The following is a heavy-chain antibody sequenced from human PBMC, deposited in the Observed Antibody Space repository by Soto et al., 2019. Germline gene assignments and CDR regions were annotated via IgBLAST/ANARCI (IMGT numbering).Heavy chain of an antibody. CDR3: ARDAGAFYGGNAGAAFDI. J-gene: IGHJ3*02. Sequence: QVQLVQSGAEVKKPGSSVKVSCKASGGTFSSYAISWVRQAPGQGLEWMGGIIPIFGTANYAQKFQGRVTMTADESTSKAYMELSSLRSEDTAVYYCARDAGAFYGGNAGAAFDIWGQGTNGHRLF. CDR1: GGTFSSYA. D-gene: IGHD4-17*01. CDR2: IIPIFGTA. V-gene: IGHV1-69*01.